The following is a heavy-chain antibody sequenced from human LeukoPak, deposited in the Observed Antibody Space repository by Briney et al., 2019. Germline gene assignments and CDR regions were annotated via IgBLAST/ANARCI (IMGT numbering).Heavy chain of an antibody. CDR2: IYYSGTT. D-gene: IGHD3-10*01. CDR1: GGSISSYY. V-gene: IGHV4-59*01. J-gene: IGHJ4*02. Sequence: SETLSLTCTVSGGSISSYYWSWIRQPPGKGLEWIGYIYYSGTTNYNPSLKSRVTISVDTSKNQFSLKLSSVTAADTAVYYCAREPQGYYGSGSYPPPIDYWGQGTLVTVSS. CDR3: AREPQGYYGSGSYPPPIDY.